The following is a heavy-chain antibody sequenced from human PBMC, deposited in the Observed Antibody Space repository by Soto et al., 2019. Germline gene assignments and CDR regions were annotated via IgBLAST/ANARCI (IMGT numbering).Heavy chain of an antibody. D-gene: IGHD3-10*01. CDR2: IWYDGSNK. CDR3: ARVSTGRYICWFEP. J-gene: IGHJ5*02. Sequence: QVQLVESGGGVVQPGRSLRLSCAASGFTFSSYGMHWVRQAPGKGLEWVAVIWYDGSNKYYADSVKGRFTISRDNSKNSRYLQMNSLRAEDTAVYYCARVSTGRYICWFEPWGRGTLVTVSS. V-gene: IGHV3-33*01. CDR1: GFTFSSYG.